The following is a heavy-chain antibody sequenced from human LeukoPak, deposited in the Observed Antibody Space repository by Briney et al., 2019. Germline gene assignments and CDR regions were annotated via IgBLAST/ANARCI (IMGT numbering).Heavy chain of an antibody. CDR1: GYSFTSYW. J-gene: IGHJ4*02. CDR3: ARHLADDSSGYYPFDY. CDR2: IYPGDSDT. V-gene: IGHV5-51*01. D-gene: IGHD3-22*01. Sequence: GESLKISCKGSGYSFTSYWIGWVRQMPGKGLEWMGIIYPGDSDTRYSPSFQGQVTISADKSISTAYLQWSSLKASDTAMYYCARHLADDSSGYYPFDYWGQGTLVTVSS.